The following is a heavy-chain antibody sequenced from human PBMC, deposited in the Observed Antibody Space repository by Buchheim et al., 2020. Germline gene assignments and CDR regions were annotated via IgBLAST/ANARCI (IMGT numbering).Heavy chain of an antibody. D-gene: IGHD3-16*02. J-gene: IGHJ6*02. CDR3: ARDSRGTFGGVIANPYYYYGMDV. V-gene: IGHV3-30*04. CDR2: ISYVGSNK. Sequence: QVQLVESGGGVVQPGRSLRLSCAASGFTFSSYAMHWVRQAPGKGLEWVAVISYVGSNKYYADSVKGRFTISRDNSKNTLYLQMNSLRAEDTAVYYCARDSRGTFGGVIANPYYYYGMDVWGQGTT. CDR1: GFTFSSYA.